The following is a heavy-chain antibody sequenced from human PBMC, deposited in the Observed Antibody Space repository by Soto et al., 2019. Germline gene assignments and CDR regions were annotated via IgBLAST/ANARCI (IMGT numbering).Heavy chain of an antibody. Sequence: QVQLVESGGGVVQPGRSLRLSCAASGFTFTTYAIHWVRQAPGTGLEWVAVISNDGRGKYYADSVKGRFTISRDNSKNSLYLQMNSLRSDDTAVYYCARDQCFGGGRSCYYFDFWGQGTLVTVSS. D-gene: IGHD2-15*01. CDR3: ARDQCFGGGRSCYYFDF. CDR1: GFTFTTYA. V-gene: IGHV3-30*04. CDR2: ISNDGRGK. J-gene: IGHJ4*02.